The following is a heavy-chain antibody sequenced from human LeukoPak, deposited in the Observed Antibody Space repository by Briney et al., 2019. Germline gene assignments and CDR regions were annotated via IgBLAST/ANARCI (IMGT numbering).Heavy chain of an antibody. CDR3: VRDADISGYYSYSDY. CDR2: ISYDGRNI. V-gene: IGHV3-30*03. CDR1: GFTFNNYG. J-gene: IGHJ4*02. Sequence: GKSLRLSCAASGFTFNNYGMHWVRQAPGKGLEWVAVISYDGRNIHYPDSVKGRFTISRDISTDTLWLQMDSLRTEDTAVYYCVRDADISGYYSYSDYWGQGIRVTASS. D-gene: IGHD6-19*01.